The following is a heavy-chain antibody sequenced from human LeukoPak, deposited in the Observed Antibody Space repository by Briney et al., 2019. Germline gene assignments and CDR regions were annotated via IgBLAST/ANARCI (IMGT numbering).Heavy chain of an antibody. V-gene: IGHV4-31*03. J-gene: IGHJ4*02. CDR1: GGSIGSGGYF. D-gene: IGHD3-22*01. Sequence: SQTLSLTCTVSGGSIGSGGYFWSWIRQHPGKGLEWIGYIDYSGGTYYNPSLKSRVTISVDTSKNQFSLNLRSVTAADTAVYYCARVIVEVTIDYWGQGTLVTVSS. CDR3: ARVIVEVTIDY. CDR2: IDYSGGT.